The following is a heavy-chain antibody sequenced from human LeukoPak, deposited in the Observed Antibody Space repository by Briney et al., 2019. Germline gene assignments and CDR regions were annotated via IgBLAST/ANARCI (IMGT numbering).Heavy chain of an antibody. CDR2: ISGSGGST. Sequence: PGGSLRLSCAASGFTFSSYAMSWVRQAPGKGLEWVSGISGSGGSTYYADSVKGRFTISRDNSKNTLSLQMNSLRADDTAIYYCAKDEDSSGYPLGGYAMDVWGQGTTVTVSS. J-gene: IGHJ6*02. CDR3: AKDEDSSGYPLGGYAMDV. V-gene: IGHV3-23*01. D-gene: IGHD3-22*01. CDR1: GFTFSSYA.